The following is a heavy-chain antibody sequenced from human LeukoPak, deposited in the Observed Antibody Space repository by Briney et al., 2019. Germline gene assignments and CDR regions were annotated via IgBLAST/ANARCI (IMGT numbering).Heavy chain of an antibody. CDR2: IYYSGST. D-gene: IGHD5-12*01. CDR3: AREHIGRFYYYMDV. Sequence: PSETLSHTCTVSGGSISSGGYYWRWIRQHPGKGLEWIGYIYYSGSTYYNPSLKSRVTISVDTSKNQFSLKLSSVTAADTAVYYCAREHIGRFYYYMDVWGKGTTVTVSS. CDR1: GGSISSGGYY. V-gene: IGHV4-31*03. J-gene: IGHJ6*03.